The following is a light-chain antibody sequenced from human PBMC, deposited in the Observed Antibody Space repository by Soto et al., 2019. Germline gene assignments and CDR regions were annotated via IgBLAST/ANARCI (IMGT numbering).Light chain of an antibody. V-gene: IGLV2-14*03. Sequence: SVLAQPASVSGSPGQSMTISCNGTSREGGVYNYVSWYQQDPGKAPKLMIYDVSNRPSGVSNRFSGSKSGNPASLTISGLQAEDQAAYYCSSYTSSSTPYVFGTVTKVTVL. CDR1: SREGGVYNY. CDR3: SSYTSSSTPYV. J-gene: IGLJ1*01. CDR2: DVS.